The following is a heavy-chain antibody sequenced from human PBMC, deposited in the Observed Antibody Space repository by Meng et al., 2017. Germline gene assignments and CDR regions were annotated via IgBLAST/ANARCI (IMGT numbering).Heavy chain of an antibody. CDR1: GFTFGNYA. Sequence: EVQLLESGGGLVQPGGSLRLSCAASGFTFGNYAMNWVRQAPGKGLEWVSGITGSGGSTYYADSVKGRFTISRDNSKSTLYLQMNSLRGEDTAVYYCAKDGGRYYYDSSGYYDYWGQGTLVTVSS. CDR2: ITGSGGST. CDR3: AKDGGRYYYDSSGYYDY. J-gene: IGHJ4*02. V-gene: IGHV3-23*01. D-gene: IGHD3-22*01.